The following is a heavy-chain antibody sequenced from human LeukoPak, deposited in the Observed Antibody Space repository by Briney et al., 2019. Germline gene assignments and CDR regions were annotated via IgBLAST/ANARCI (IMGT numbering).Heavy chain of an antibody. V-gene: IGHV3-30*18. J-gene: IGHJ4*02. Sequence: PGGSLRLSCAASGFTFSSYGTHWVRQAPGKGLEWVAVISYDGGNKYYADSVKGRFTISRDNSKNTLYLQMNSLRAEDTAVYYCAKDLDTSGAYWGQGTLVTVSS. CDR3: AKDLDTSGAY. CDR1: GFTFSSYG. CDR2: ISYDGGNK. D-gene: IGHD2-2*02.